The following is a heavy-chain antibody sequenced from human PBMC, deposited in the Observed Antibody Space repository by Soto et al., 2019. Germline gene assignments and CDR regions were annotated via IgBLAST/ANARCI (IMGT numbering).Heavy chain of an antibody. J-gene: IGHJ6*02. D-gene: IGHD5-12*01. CDR3: ARDRVATNSYGMDV. V-gene: IGHV3-30-3*01. Sequence: QVQLVESGGGVVQPGRSLRLSCAASGFTFSSYAMHWVRQAPGKGLEWVAVISYDGSNKYYADSVKGRFTISRDNSKNTLYLQMNSLRAEDTAVYYCARDRVATNSYGMDVWGQGTTVTVSS. CDR2: ISYDGSNK. CDR1: GFTFSSYA.